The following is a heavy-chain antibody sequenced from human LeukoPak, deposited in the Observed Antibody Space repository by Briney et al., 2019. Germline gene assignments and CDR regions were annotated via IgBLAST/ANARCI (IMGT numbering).Heavy chain of an antibody. J-gene: IGHJ6*03. CDR1: GGSISSYY. CDR3: ARVGYGSGRGYYYYYYMDV. CDR2: IYYSGST. V-gene: IGHV4-59*01. Sequence: PSETLSLTCTVSGGSISSYYWSWIRQPPGKGLEWIGYIYYSGSTNYNPSLKSRVTISVDTSKNQFSLKLSSVTAADTAVYYCARVGYGSGRGYYYYYYMDVWGKGTTVTISS. D-gene: IGHD3-10*01.